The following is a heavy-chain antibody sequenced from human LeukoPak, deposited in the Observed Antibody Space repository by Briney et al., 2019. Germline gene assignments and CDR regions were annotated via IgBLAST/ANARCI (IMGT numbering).Heavy chain of an antibody. V-gene: IGHV4-39*01. CDR2: IYYSGST. CDR3: ARHPGYCSSTSCYTRDYYYYYGMDV. J-gene: IGHJ6*02. D-gene: IGHD2-2*02. CDR1: GGSISSSSYY. Sequence: SETLSLTCTVSGGSISSSSYYWGWIRQPPGKGLEWIGSIYYSGSTYYNPSLKSRVTISVDTSKNQFSLKLSSVTAADTAVYYCARHPGYCSSTSCYTRDYYYYYGMDVWGQGTTVTVSS.